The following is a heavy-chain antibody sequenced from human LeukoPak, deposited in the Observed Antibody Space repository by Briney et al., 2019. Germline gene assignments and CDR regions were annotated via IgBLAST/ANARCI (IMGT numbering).Heavy chain of an antibody. CDR1: GGSISSYY. D-gene: IGHD6-13*01. CDR2: IYYSGST. Sequence: PSETLSLTCTVAGGSISSYYWSWIRQPPGKGLEWIGYIYYSGSTNYNPSLKSRVTISVDTSKNQFSLKLSSVTAADTAVYYCARGEQQPLDYWGQGTLVTVSS. J-gene: IGHJ4*02. V-gene: IGHV4-59*01. CDR3: ARGEQQPLDY.